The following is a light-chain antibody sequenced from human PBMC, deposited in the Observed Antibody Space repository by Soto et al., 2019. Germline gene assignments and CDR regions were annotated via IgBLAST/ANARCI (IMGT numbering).Light chain of an antibody. CDR3: QHYSTSPIT. J-gene: IGKJ5*01. CDR1: QSVISSY. CDR2: GAS. V-gene: IGKV3-20*01. Sequence: DIVLTQSPGTLSWSPGERATLSCRASQSVISSYLAWYQQKPGQAPRLLIYGASSRAPGIPDSFSGSGSGTDFTRTISRLEPEDSALYSCQHYSTSPITFGQGTRLESK.